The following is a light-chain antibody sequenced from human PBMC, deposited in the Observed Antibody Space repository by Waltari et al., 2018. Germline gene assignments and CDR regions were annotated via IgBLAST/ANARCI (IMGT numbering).Light chain of an antibody. CDR3: TSYAGTNNYVV. Sequence: QSALTQPPSASGSPGQSVTISCTGTSSDVGGYNFVSWYQQHPGKVPKVVIYEVSKRPSGGPNRCSGSKSGNTASLTVSGLQAEDEADYYCTSYAGTNNYVVFGGGTKLTVL. V-gene: IGLV2-8*01. CDR2: EVS. CDR1: SSDVGGYNF. J-gene: IGLJ3*02.